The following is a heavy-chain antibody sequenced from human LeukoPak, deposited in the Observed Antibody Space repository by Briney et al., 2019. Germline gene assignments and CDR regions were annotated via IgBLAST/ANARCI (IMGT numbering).Heavy chain of an antibody. CDR2: MNPNSGNT. J-gene: IGHJ4*02. CDR1: GYTFTSYD. V-gene: IGHV1-8*01. Sequence: ASVKVSCKASGYTFTSYDINWVRQATGQGLEWMGWMNPNSGNTGYAQKFQGRVTMTRNTSISTAYMELSSLRSEDTAVYYCARRKIAARYFDYWGQGTLVTVSP. CDR3: ARRKIAARYFDY. D-gene: IGHD6-6*01.